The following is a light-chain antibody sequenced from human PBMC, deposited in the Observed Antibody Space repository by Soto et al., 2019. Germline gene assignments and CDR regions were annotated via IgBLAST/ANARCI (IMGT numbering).Light chain of an antibody. CDR2: DVS. V-gene: IGLV2-14*03. J-gene: IGLJ1*01. CDR1: SGDIGAYDY. Sequence: QSALTQPASVSGSPGQSITISCTGTSGDIGAYDYVSWYQQHPGRAPKLLIYDVSGRPSGVSSRFSGSKSGNTASLTISGLQADDESDYYCSSCADSSASDCVFGVGTKLTVL. CDR3: SSCADSSASDCV.